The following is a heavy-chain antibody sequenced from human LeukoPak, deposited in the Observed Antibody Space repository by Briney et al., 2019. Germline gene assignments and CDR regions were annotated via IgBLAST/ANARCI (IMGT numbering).Heavy chain of an antibody. CDR3: ARAVAGTEVDFFDY. D-gene: IGHD6-19*01. J-gene: IGHJ4*02. V-gene: IGHV1-69*05. CDR2: IIAIFGTT. CDR1: GGTFSGYT. Sequence: SVKVSCKASGGTFSGYTISWVRQAPGQGLEWMGRIIAIFGTTNYAQKFQGRVAITTDESTSTGYMELSSLRSEDTAVYYCARAVAGTEVDFFDYWGQRTPVTVSS.